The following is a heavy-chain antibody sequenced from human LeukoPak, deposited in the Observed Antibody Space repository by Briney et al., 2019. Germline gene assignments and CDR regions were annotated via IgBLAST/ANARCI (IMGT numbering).Heavy chain of an antibody. J-gene: IGHJ4*02. V-gene: IGHV3-30*18. Sequence: GGSLRLSCAASGFTFSSYGMHWVRQAPGKGLEWVALISYDGGDKYYAESMKGRITISRDNAENTLYLQMNNLRPDDTAFYFCVKEGVEYSYSYGDYWGQGTLVTVSS. CDR1: GFTFSSYG. CDR3: VKEGVEYSYSYGDY. CDR2: ISYDGGDK. D-gene: IGHD3-16*01.